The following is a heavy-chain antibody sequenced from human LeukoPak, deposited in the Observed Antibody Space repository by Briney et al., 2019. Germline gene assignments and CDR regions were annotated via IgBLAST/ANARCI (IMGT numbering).Heavy chain of an antibody. Sequence: PGGSLRLSCAASGFTFSSYEMNWVRQAPGKGLEWVAFIRYDGSNKYYADSVKGRFTISRDNSKNTLYLQMNSLRAEDTAVYYCAKDRGSSGWYLGFGDYWGQGTLVTVSS. V-gene: IGHV3-30*02. J-gene: IGHJ4*02. CDR1: GFTFSSYE. D-gene: IGHD6-19*01. CDR3: AKDRGSSGWYLGFGDY. CDR2: IRYDGSNK.